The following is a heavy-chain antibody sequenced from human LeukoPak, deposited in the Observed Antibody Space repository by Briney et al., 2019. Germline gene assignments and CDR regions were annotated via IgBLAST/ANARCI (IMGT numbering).Heavy chain of an antibody. Sequence: GGSLRLSCAASGFTFSSYSMNWVRQAPGKGLEWVSYISSSSSTIYYADSVKGRFTISRDNAKNSLYLQMNSLRAEDTAVYYCARSRSYAFDYWGQGTLVTVSS. J-gene: IGHJ4*02. CDR3: ARSRSYAFDY. D-gene: IGHD1-26*01. CDR1: GFTFSSYS. V-gene: IGHV3-48*01. CDR2: ISSSSSTI.